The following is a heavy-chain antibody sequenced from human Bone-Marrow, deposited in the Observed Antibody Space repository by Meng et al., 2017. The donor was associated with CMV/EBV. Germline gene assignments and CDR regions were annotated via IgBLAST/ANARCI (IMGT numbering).Heavy chain of an antibody. Sequence: SLKVSCKASGGTFSSYSVSWVRQAPGQGLEWMGGIIPILGITNYAQKFQGRVTITADKSTSTACMELSSLRSEDTAVYYCGAQRGNVLLFLEWVPEFDYWGQGTLVTVSS. J-gene: IGHJ4*02. CDR1: GGTFSSYS. CDR2: IIPILGIT. V-gene: IGHV1-69*10. D-gene: IGHD3-3*01. CDR3: GAQRGNVLLFLEWVPEFDY.